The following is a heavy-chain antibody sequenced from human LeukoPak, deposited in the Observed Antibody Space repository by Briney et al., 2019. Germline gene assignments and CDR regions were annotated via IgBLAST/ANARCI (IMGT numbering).Heavy chain of an antibody. CDR2: ISSSSSYI. CDR1: GFTFSSYA. Sequence: GGSLRLSCAASGFTFSSYAMSWVRQAPGKGLEWVSSISSSSSYIYYADSVKGRFTISRDNAKNSLYLQMNSLRAEDTAVYYCARGGNWNHDAFDIWGQGTMVTVSS. V-gene: IGHV3-21*01. CDR3: ARGGNWNHDAFDI. D-gene: IGHD1-1*01. J-gene: IGHJ3*02.